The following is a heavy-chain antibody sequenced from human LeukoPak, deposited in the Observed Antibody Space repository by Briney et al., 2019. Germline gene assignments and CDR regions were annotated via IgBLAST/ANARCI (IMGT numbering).Heavy chain of an antibody. V-gene: IGHV6-1*01. CDR3: ARADSSGWYLVSHAYFDY. D-gene: IGHD6-19*01. J-gene: IGHJ4*02. CDR1: GDSVSSNSAA. Sequence: SQTLSLTCAISGDSVSSNSAAWNWIRQSPSRGLEWLGRTYYRSKWYNDYAVSVKSRITINPDTSKNQFSLQLNSVTPEATAVYYCARADSSGWYLVSHAYFDYWGQGTLVTVSS. CDR2: TYYRSKWYN.